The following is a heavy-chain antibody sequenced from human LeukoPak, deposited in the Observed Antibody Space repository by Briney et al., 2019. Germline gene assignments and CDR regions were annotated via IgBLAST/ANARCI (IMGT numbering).Heavy chain of an antibody. CDR2: INHSGST. D-gene: IGHD6-13*01. J-gene: IGHJ4*02. CDR3: ASAGIAAAGRAFDY. CDR1: GGSFSGYY. V-gene: IGHV4-34*01. Sequence: SETLSLTCAVYGGSFSGYYWSWIRQPPGKGLEWIGEINHSGSTNYNPSLKSRVTISVDTSKNQFSLKLSSVTAADTAVYYCASAGIAAAGRAFDYWGQGTLVTVSS.